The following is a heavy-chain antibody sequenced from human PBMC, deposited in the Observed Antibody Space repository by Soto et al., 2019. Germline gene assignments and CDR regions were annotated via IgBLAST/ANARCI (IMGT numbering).Heavy chain of an antibody. J-gene: IGHJ4*02. CDR3: ARVHCKSTTCHVFAY. Sequence: QVQLQESGPGLVKPSGTLSLTCAVSGDSVISSNWWSWVRQPPGKGLEWIGEISHVGYINYGPSLKSRVTISLDKSKNHFSLRLTSVTAADPAVYYCARVHCKSTTCHVFAYWGQGTLVTVSS. D-gene: IGHD2-2*01. V-gene: IGHV4-4*02. CDR2: ISHVGYI. CDR1: GDSVISSNW.